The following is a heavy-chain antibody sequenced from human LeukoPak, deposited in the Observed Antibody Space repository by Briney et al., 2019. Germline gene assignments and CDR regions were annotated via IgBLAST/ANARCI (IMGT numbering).Heavy chain of an antibody. V-gene: IGHV1-2*02. D-gene: IGHD6-19*01. CDR1: GYTLTSYY. CDR3: ARRVSSGWYFDY. Sequence: ASVKVSCKASGYTLTSYYMHWVRQAPGQGLEWMGWINPNSGGTNYAQKFQGRVTMTRDTSISTAYMELSRLRSDDTAVYYCARRVSSGWYFDYWGQGTLVTVSS. CDR2: INPNSGGT. J-gene: IGHJ4*02.